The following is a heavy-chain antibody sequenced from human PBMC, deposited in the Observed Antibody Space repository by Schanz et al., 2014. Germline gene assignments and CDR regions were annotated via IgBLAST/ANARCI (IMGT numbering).Heavy chain of an antibody. CDR1: GFTFSSYA. Sequence: DVQLLESGGGLVQPGGSLRLSCAASGFTFSSYAMSWVRQAPGKGLEWVSSISTSGTYMYIADSLKGRLTISRDDAKNTLYLQMNTLRAEDTAVYYCARKMKLGVYGGKGHDSLDIWGQGTMXTVSS. CDR3: ARKMKLGVYGGKGHDSLDI. J-gene: IGHJ3*02. D-gene: IGHD4-17*01. CDR2: ISTSGTYM. V-gene: IGHV3-21*01.